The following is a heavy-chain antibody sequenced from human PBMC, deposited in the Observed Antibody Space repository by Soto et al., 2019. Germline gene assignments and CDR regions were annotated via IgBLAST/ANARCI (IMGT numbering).Heavy chain of an antibody. J-gene: IGHJ4*02. CDR1: GFTFSSYA. Sequence: GGSLRLSCAASGFTFSSYAMSWVRQAPGKGLEWVSAISGSGGSTYYADSVKGRFTISRDNSKNTLYLQMNSLRAEDTAVYYCAKDRNWDYYDSSGLFGGDYWGQGTLVTVSS. D-gene: IGHD3-22*01. V-gene: IGHV3-23*01. CDR2: ISGSGGST. CDR3: AKDRNWDYYDSSGLFGGDY.